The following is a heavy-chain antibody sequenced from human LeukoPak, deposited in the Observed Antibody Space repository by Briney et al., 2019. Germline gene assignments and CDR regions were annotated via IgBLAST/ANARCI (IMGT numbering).Heavy chain of an antibody. CDR1: GFPFSNYW. D-gene: IGHD4-11*01. Sequence: PGGSLRLSXVASGFPFSNYWMSWVRQAPGKGPEWVASIKQDGSETFYVDSVKGRLTISKDNAKNSLYLLMNSLRAEDTAVYYCAREDHSKYEYWGQGTLVTVSS. V-gene: IGHV3-7*01. J-gene: IGHJ4*02. CDR3: AREDHSKYEY. CDR2: IKQDGSET.